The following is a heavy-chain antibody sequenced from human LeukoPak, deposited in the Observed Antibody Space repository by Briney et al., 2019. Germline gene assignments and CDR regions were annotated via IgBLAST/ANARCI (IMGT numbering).Heavy chain of an antibody. CDR2: INHSGST. CDR1: GGSFSGYY. V-gene: IGHV4-34*01. CDR3: ARGRSEGSGWFPFDY. J-gene: IGHJ4*02. Sequence: PSETLSLTCAVYGGSFSGYYWSWIRQPPGKGLECIGEINHSGSTNYNPSLKSRVTISVDTSKNQFSLKLSSVTAADTAVYYCARGRSEGSGWFPFDYWGQGTLVTVSS. D-gene: IGHD6-19*01.